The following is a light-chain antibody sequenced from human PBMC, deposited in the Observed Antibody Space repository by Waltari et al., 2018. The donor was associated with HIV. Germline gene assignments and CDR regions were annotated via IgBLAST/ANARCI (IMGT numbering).Light chain of an antibody. V-gene: IGLV3-19*01. J-gene: IGLJ1*01. Sequence: SDELTQAPDVSVALGQTVKITCQGDSLRTNYANWYQQKPGQAPVLVTYGKHNRPSGIPDRFAASSSGNTSSLTISATQAEDEATYFCSSRDISGDERVFG. CDR2: GKH. CDR3: SSRDISGDERV. CDR1: SLRTNY.